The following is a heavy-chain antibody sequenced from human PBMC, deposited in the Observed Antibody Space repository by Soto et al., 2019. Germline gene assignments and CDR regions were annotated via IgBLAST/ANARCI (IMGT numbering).Heavy chain of an antibody. J-gene: IGHJ6*02. V-gene: IGHV1-18*01. CDR1: GYPFTHYC. CDR2: ISPFNGNT. CDR3: ARDQSFDRSYYYGIDV. D-gene: IGHD3-22*01. Sequence: SVKVACKSAGYPFTHYCSTWLRQAPGLGLEWMGWISPFNGNTNYGQTVQGRVTLTTDTSTSTVYMELRSLRSDDTAVYYCARDQSFDRSYYYGIDVWGQGTTVTVSS.